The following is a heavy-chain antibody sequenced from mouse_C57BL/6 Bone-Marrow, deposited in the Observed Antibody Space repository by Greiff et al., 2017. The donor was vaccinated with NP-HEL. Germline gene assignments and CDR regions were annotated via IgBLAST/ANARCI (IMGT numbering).Heavy chain of an antibody. D-gene: IGHD1-1*01. CDR1: GYSITSGYY. Sequence: EVQLQQSGPGLVKPSQSLSLTCSVTGYSITSGYYWNWIRQFPGNKLEWMGYISYDGSNNYNPSLKNRISITRDTSKNQFFLKLNSVTTEDTATYYCARAGDINVFDYWGQGTTLTVSS. CDR2: ISYDGSN. J-gene: IGHJ2*01. V-gene: IGHV3-6*01. CDR3: ARAGDINVFDY.